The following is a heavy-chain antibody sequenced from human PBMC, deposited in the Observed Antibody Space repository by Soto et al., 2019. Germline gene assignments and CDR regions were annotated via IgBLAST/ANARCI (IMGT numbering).Heavy chain of an antibody. CDR1: GGTFSSYA. CDR3: LRVVDYGDYYFDY. D-gene: IGHD4-17*01. J-gene: IGHJ4*02. Sequence: ASVKVSCKASGGTFSSYAISWVRQAPGQGLEWMGGIIPIFGTANYAQKFQGRVTITADKSTSTAYMEPGSLRSEDTAVYYCLRVVDYGDYYFDYWGQGTLVTVSS. CDR2: IIPIFGTA. V-gene: IGHV1-69*06.